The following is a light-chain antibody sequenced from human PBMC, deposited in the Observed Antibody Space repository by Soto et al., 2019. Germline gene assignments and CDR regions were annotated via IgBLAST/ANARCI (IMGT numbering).Light chain of an antibody. J-gene: IGKJ1*01. CDR2: GAS. CDR3: QQYKDWRT. Sequence: EIVMTQSPATLSVSPGERATLSCRASQYVGSNLAWYQQKPGQAPRLLVFGASTRATGIPARFSGSGSGTEFTLTISSLQSEDFAVYYCQQYKDWRTFGQGTKVEIK. CDR1: QYVGSN. V-gene: IGKV3-15*01.